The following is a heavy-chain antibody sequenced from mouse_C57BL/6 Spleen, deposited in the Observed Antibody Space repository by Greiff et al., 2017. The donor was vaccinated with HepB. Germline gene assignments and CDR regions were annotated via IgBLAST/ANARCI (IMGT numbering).Heavy chain of an antibody. CDR3: ARHNYGISFGY. J-gene: IGHJ3*01. CDR2: ISTGSSTI. D-gene: IGHD1-1*01. V-gene: IGHV5-17*01. CDR1: GFTFRDYG. Sequence: EVQLLQSGGGLVKPGASLKLSCAASGFTFRDYGMHWVRQAPEKGLEWVAYISTGSSTIYYADTVKGRFTISRDNAKNTLFLQMTSLRSEDTAMYYCARHNYGISFGYCGQGTLVTVSA.